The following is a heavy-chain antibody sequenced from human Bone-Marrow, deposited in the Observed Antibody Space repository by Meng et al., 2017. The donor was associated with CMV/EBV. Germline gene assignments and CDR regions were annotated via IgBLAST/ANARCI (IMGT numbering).Heavy chain of an antibody. CDR3: ARERCNCGWLLAF. J-gene: IGHJ1*01. CDR2: INPNSGGT. Sequence: ASVKVSCKASGYTFTGYYMHWVRQAPGQGLEWMGWINPNSGGTNYAQKFQGRVTMTRDTSIITAYMELSRLRSDDTAKYYCARERCNCGWLLAFWGQGTLVTVSS. V-gene: IGHV1-2*02. CDR1: GYTFTGYY. D-gene: IGHD6-19*01.